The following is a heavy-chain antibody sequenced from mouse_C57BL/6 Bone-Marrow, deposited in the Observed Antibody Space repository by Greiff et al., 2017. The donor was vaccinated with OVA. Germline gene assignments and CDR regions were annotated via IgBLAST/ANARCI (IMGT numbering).Heavy chain of an antibody. J-gene: IGHJ4*01. V-gene: IGHV1-26*01. CDR3: ARSYAGAMDY. CDR2: INPNNGGT. Sequence: VQLQQSGPELVKPGASVKISCKASGYTFTDYYMNWVKQSHGKSLEWIGDINPNNGGTSYNQKFKGKATLTVDKSSSTAYMELRSLTSEDSAVYYCARSYAGAMDYWGQGTSVTVSS. CDR1: GYTFTDYY. D-gene: IGHD6-5*01.